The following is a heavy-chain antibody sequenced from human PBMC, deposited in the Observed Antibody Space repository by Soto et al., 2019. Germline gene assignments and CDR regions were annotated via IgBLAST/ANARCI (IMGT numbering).Heavy chain of an antibody. J-gene: IGHJ3*02. CDR2: TKADGTT. V-gene: IGHV3-74*01. D-gene: IGHD3-10*01. Sequence: PGGSLRLSCAASGFTFSRHWIHWVRQAPGQGLVWVSRTKADGTTSFADSVRGRFTISRDNAENTLYLQMNSLRAEDTAVYYCVRGMRAVPWYGGISSAFDMWGQGTMVTVSS. CDR1: GFTFSRHW. CDR3: VRGMRAVPWYGGISSAFDM.